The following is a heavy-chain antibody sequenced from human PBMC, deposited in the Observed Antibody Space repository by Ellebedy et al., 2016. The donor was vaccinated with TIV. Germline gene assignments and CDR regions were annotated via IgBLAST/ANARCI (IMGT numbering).Heavy chain of an antibody. J-gene: IGHJ4*02. Sequence: ASVKVSCKASGYTFTSFGITWVRQAPGQGLEWMGWISAFNGDTTYVQKLQGRVTMTSDTSTSTAYMALRSLRSDDTAVYYCARVIGLRDCSGDICSPPPPLDHWGQGALVTVSS. D-gene: IGHD2-15*01. CDR2: ISAFNGDT. CDR3: ARVIGLRDCSGDICSPPPPLDH. CDR1: GYTFTSFG. V-gene: IGHV1-18*04.